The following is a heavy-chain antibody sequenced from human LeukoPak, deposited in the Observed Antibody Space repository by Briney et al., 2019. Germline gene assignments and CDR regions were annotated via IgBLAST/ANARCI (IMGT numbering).Heavy chain of an antibody. CDR2: IYYSGST. Sequence: SETLSLTCTVSGGSISSSSYYWGWNRQPPGKGLEWIGSIYYSGSTYYNPSLKSRVTISVDTSKNQFSLKLSSVTAADTAVYYCARVAWAGEVRFFEWWDYYDYYMDVWGKGTTVTVSS. J-gene: IGHJ6*03. CDR3: ARVAWAGEVRFFEWWDYYDYYMDV. V-gene: IGHV4-39*07. D-gene: IGHD3-3*01. CDR1: GGSISSSSYY.